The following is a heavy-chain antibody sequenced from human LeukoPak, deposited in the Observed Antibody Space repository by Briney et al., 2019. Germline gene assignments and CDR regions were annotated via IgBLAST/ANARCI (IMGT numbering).Heavy chain of an antibody. CDR1: GFTVSSNY. V-gene: IGHV3-53*01. CDR2: LYTGNRTT. Sequence: GGSLRLSCAASGFTVSSNYMRSVRQAPGGGLGWVSVLYTGNRTTYYAHSVKGRFTHYRDNSKNTLYLQMNNLGAEGTAVYYCARATGLDFLSWGQGTLVTVSS. J-gene: IGHJ4*02. CDR3: ARATGLDFLS. D-gene: IGHD3/OR15-3a*01.